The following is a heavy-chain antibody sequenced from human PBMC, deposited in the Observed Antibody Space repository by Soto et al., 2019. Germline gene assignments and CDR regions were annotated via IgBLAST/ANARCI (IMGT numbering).Heavy chain of an antibody. CDR1: GDSVSSNSVG. J-gene: IGHJ4*02. CDR2: TYYRSKWYS. D-gene: IGHD6-19*01. V-gene: IGHV6-1*01. CDR3: GGAVAGKIDY. Sequence: SQTLSLTCAISGDSVSSNSVGWTWIRQSPSRGLEWLGRTYYRSKWYSDYAVSVKSRITINPDTSKNQFSLQLNSVTPEDTAVYYCGGAVAGKIDYRGQGIQVTVSS.